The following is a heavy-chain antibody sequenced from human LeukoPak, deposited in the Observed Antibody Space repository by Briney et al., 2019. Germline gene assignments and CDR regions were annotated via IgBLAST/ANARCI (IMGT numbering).Heavy chain of an antibody. CDR3: ARHSSRWELLVDYFDY. CDR1: GYSISSGYY. J-gene: IGHJ4*02. Sequence: SETLSLTCAVSGYSISSGYYWGWLRPPPGKGLEWIGSIYHSGSTYYNPSLKSRVTISVDTSKNQFSLKLSSVTAADTAVYYCARHSSRWELLVDYFDYWGQGTLVTVSS. V-gene: IGHV4-38-2*01. CDR2: IYHSGST. D-gene: IGHD1-26*01.